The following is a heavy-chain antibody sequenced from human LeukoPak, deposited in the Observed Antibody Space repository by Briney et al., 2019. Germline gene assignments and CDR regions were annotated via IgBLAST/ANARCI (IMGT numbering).Heavy chain of an antibody. CDR2: IYDSGTT. Sequence: PSETLSLTCTVSGGSISGYFWSWMRQPAGKGLEWIGRIYDSGTTTYNPSLRSRVTMSVDTSKNQLYLNLRYVTAADTAVYYCARKDGDYWGQGTLVTVSS. V-gene: IGHV4-4*07. J-gene: IGHJ4*02. CDR3: ARKDGDY. CDR1: GGSISGYF.